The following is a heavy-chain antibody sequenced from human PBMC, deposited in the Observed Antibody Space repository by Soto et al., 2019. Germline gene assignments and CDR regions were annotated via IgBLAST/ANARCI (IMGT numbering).Heavy chain of an antibody. CDR2: IITDGSST. V-gene: IGHV3-74*01. J-gene: IGHJ6*03. CDR3: ATGLSTRGYYMDA. CDR1: GFSFSIYW. D-gene: IGHD1-26*01. Sequence: SGGSLRLSCAASGFSFSIYWMHWVRQAPGKGLVWVSRIITDGSSTSYADSVKGRFTISRDNAKNTLYLQMNSLRAEDTAVYYCATGLSTRGYYMDAWGKGTTLTVSS.